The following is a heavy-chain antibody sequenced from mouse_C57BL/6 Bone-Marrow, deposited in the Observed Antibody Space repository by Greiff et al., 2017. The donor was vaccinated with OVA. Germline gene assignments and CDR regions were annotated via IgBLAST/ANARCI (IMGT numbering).Heavy chain of an antibody. V-gene: IGHV14-4*01. CDR1: GFNIKDDY. CDR2: IDPENGDT. Sequence: EVQLQESGAELVRPGASVKLSCTASGFNIKDDYMHWVKQRPEQGLEWIGWIDPENGDTEYASKFQGKATITADTSSNTAYLQLSSLTSEDTAVYYCTQGGLRLTGGYYYAMDYWGQGTSVTVSS. J-gene: IGHJ4*01. D-gene: IGHD2-4*01. CDR3: TQGGLRLTGGYYYAMDY.